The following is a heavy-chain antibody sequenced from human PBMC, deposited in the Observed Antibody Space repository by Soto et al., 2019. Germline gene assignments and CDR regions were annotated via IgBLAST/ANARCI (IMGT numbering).Heavy chain of an antibody. J-gene: IGHJ4*02. CDR2: ISYDGGNR. CDR1: GFTFSDCA. Sequence: QVKLVESGGGVVQPGSSLRLSCAVSGFTFSDCAMHWVRQAPGKGLEWVAIISYDGGNRYYGESVRGRFSVSRDNSRSILFLQMNSLTTEDTAVYYCTNGHSLVPTDFYFDNWGQGTLVTVSS. V-gene: IGHV3-30-3*01. D-gene: IGHD1-26*01. CDR3: TNGHSLVPTDFYFDN.